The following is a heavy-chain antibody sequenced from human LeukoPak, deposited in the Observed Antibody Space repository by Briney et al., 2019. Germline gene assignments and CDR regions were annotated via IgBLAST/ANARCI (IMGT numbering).Heavy chain of an antibody. J-gene: IGHJ6*02. CDR2: INPNSDGT. V-gene: IGHV1-2*02. Sequence: ASVTVSCKASGYTFTVYYMHWVRQAPGQGLEWMGWINPNSDGTNYAQKFQGRVSMTMDTSISTAYMELSRLRSDDTAVYYCASTSDGSYYDSSGYYDPTNYGMDVWGQGTTVTVSS. CDR1: GYTFTVYY. D-gene: IGHD3-22*01. CDR3: ASTSDGSYYDSSGYYDPTNYGMDV.